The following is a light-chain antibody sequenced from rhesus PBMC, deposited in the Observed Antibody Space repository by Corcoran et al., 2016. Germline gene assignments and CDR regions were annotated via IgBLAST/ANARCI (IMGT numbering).Light chain of an antibody. CDR1: QSVSTY. V-gene: IGKV3-31*02. CDR2: DAY. J-gene: IGKJ1*01. Sequence: EIVMTQSPATLSLSPGEGATLSCRASQSVSTYLAWYQQKPGQAPRLLIYDAYIRAAGIPDRFTGSGSGTDFTLTISSLEPEDFAFYFCQETSDFSTFGQGTKVEIK. CDR3: QETSDFST.